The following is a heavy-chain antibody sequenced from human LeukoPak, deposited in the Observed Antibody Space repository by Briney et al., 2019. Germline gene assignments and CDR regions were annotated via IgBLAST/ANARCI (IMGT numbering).Heavy chain of an antibody. CDR3: ARILASIIDY. J-gene: IGHJ4*02. CDR2: VSAKTGDT. CDR1: GYTFTNYG. Sequence: ASVKVPCKASGYTFTNYGITWVRQAPGQGLEWMGWVSAKTGDTNYAQKFQGRVTMTTDTSTSTVYMEPRSLRSDDTAVFYCARILASIIDYWGQGTLVTVSS. D-gene: IGHD5/OR15-5a*01. V-gene: IGHV1-18*01.